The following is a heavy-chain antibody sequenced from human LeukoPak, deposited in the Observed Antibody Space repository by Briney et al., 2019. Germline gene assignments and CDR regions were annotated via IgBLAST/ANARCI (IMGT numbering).Heavy chain of an antibody. Sequence: SETLSLTRSVSGGSLSTYSWTWIRQPAGKGLEWIGRIYTSGSTNYNPSLKSRVTMSVDTSKNQFSLNLSSVTAADTAVYYCARAAAGSSKYDYWGQGILVTVSS. V-gene: IGHV4-4*07. CDR2: IYTSGST. D-gene: IGHD6-13*01. CDR1: GGSLSTYS. J-gene: IGHJ4*02. CDR3: ARAAAGSSKYDY.